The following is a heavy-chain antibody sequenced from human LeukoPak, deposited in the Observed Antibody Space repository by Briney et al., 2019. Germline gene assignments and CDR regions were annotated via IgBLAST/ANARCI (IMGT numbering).Heavy chain of an antibody. V-gene: IGHV3-20*04. CDR1: GFTFDDYG. CDR3: ARGRKGYYYYYYMDV. Sequence: GGSLRLSCAASGFTFDDYGMSWVRQAPGKGLEWVSGINWNGGSTGYADSVKGRFTISSDNAKNSLYLQMNSLRAEDTALYYCARGRKGYYYYYYMDVWGKGTTVTVSS. J-gene: IGHJ6*03. CDR2: INWNGGST.